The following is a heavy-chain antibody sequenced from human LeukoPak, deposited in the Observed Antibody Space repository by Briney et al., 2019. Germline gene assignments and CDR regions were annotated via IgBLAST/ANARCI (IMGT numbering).Heavy chain of an antibody. CDR3: ARGQGSHGQQLGDY. Sequence: ASVKVSCKASGYTFTSYDINWVRQATGQGLEWMGWMNPNSGNTGYAQKFQDRVAMTRNTSISTAYMELNSLTSEDTAVYYCARGQGSHGQQLGDYWGQGTLSPSPQ. V-gene: IGHV1-8*01. CDR1: GYTFTSYD. J-gene: IGHJ4*02. D-gene: IGHD6-13*01. CDR2: MNPNSGNT.